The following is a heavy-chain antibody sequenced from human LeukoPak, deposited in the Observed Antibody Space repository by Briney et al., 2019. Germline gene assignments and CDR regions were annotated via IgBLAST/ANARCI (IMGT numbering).Heavy chain of an antibody. CDR2: ISYDGSNK. V-gene: IGHV3-30*18. Sequence: AGSLRLSCAASGFTFSSYGMHWVRQAPGKGLEWGAVISYDGSNKYYADSVKGRFTISGDNSKNTLYLQMNSLRAEDTAVYYCAKDFYSSSLYYYYYYMDVCGKGTTVTVSS. CDR1: GFTFSSYG. D-gene: IGHD6-6*01. J-gene: IGHJ6*03. CDR3: AKDFYSSSLYYYYYYMDV.